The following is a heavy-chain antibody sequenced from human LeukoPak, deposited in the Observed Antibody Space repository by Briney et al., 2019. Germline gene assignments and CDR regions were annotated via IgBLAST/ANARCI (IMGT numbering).Heavy chain of an antibody. Sequence: SETLSLTCTVSGGSINSGNNYWSWIRQPAWKGLEWIGRIYSSGTTTYNPSLKSRVTISVDTSKNQFSLKLSSVTAADTAVYYCARDGRYNWNDLVKGIDYWGQGTLVTVSS. CDR1: GGSINSGNNY. D-gene: IGHD1-20*01. CDR3: ARDGRYNWNDLVKGIDY. V-gene: IGHV4-61*02. J-gene: IGHJ4*02. CDR2: IYSSGTT.